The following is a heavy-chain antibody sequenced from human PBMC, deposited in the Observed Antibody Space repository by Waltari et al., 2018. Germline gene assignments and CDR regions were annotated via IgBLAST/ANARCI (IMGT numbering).Heavy chain of an antibody. CDR1: GYSISSGYY. CDR3: ARGGNSAFDY. D-gene: IGHD2-21*02. V-gene: IGHV4-38-2*01. J-gene: IGHJ4*02. Sequence: QVQLQESGPGLVKPSETLSLTCAVSGYSISSGYYWGWIRQPPGKGLEWIGSIYHSGSTYYNPSLKSRVTISVDTSKNQFSLKLSSVTAADTAVYYCARGGNSAFDYWGQGTLVTVSS. CDR2: IYHSGST.